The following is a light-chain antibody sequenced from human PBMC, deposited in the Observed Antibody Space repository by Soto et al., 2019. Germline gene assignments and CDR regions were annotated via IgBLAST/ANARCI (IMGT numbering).Light chain of an antibody. J-gene: IGKJ1*01. Sequence: DIQMTQSPPTLSASVGDRVTITCRASQSISHYLAWNQQMSGKDPKLLIYGASTLQSGDPSRFSGSGSGTEFTLTISSLQPDDFGTYFCQHHNSYSQTFGQGTKVEIK. CDR1: QSISHY. V-gene: IGKV1-5*01. CDR3: QHHNSYSQT. CDR2: GAS.